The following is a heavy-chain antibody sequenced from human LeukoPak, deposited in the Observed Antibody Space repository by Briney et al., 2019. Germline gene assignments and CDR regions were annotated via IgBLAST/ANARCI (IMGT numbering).Heavy chain of an antibody. D-gene: IGHD1-1*01. J-gene: IGHJ4*02. CDR2: IYSGGST. V-gene: IGHV3-66*02. CDR1: GFTVSSNY. Sequence: GGSLRLSCAASGFTVSSNYMSWVRQAPGKGLEWVSVIYSGGSTYYADSVKGRFTISRDNSKNTLYLQMNSLRAEDTAVYYCARETETTLFDYWGQGTLVTVSS. CDR3: ARETETTLFDY.